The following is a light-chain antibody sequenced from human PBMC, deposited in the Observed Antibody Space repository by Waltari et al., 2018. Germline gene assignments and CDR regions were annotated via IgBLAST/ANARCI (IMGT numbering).Light chain of an antibody. Sequence: AIRLTQSTASFSASPGDRVTITCRANQGISSYLLWFQQKPGKAPKLLIYAASTLQTGVPSRFSGSGSGTDFTLTISCLQSEDLATYYCQQYYTFPFTFGPGTKVDVK. CDR3: QQYYTFPFT. J-gene: IGKJ3*01. V-gene: IGKV1-8*01. CDR2: AAS. CDR1: QGISSY.